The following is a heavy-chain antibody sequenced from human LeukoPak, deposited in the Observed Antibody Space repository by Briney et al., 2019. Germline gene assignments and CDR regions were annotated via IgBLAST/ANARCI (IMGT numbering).Heavy chain of an antibody. CDR3: EGHGLGDYAFDY. J-gene: IGHJ4*02. V-gene: IGHV3-21*01. Sequence: GGSLRLSCAASGFTFSTYTMNWVRQAPGKGLEWVSSISRTSSYIYYTESLKGRFTISRDNSKNSLYLQIDSLRAEDTGMYYCEGHGLGDYAFDYWGQGTLVTVSS. CDR2: ISRTSSYI. CDR1: GFTFSTYT. D-gene: IGHD4-17*01.